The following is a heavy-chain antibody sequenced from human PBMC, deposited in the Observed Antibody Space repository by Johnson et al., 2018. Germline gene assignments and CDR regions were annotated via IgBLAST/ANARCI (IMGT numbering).Heavy chain of an antibody. CDR1: GFTFGDYA. D-gene: IGHD6-13*01. J-gene: IGHJ4*02. CDR2: IRSKAYGETT. CDR3: TTDLNPSTWTPS. V-gene: IGHV3-49*03. Sequence: VQLQESGGGLVQPGRSLRLSCSVSGFTFGDYALSWFRQAPGKGLEWVTFIRSKAYGETTDFAAPVKGRFTISRDDSKNTLYLQMNSVKTEDTAVYYCTTDLNPSTWTPSWGQGTLVTVSS.